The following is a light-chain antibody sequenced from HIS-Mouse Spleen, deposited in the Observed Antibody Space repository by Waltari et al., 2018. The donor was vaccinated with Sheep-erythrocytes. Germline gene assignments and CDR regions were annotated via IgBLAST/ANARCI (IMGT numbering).Light chain of an antibody. Sequence: AIQLTQSPSSLSASVGDRVTITCRASQGIRSALAWYQQKPGKAPELLIYDASSLESGVPSRFSGSGSGTDFTLTISSLQPEDFATYYCQQFNNYPRTFGQGTKVEIK. CDR1: QGIRSA. CDR3: QQFNNYPRT. CDR2: DAS. J-gene: IGKJ1*01. V-gene: IGKV1D-13*01.